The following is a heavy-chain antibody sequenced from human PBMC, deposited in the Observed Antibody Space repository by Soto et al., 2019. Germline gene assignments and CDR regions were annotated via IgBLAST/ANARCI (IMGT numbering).Heavy chain of an antibody. D-gene: IGHD4-17*01. Sequence: ASVKVSCKASGGTFSSYAVSWVRQAPGQGLEWMGGIIPIFGTANYAQKFQGRVTITADESTSTAYMELSSLRSEDTAVYYCARVSYGDYGSYYGMDVWGQGTTVTVSS. J-gene: IGHJ6*02. CDR3: ARVSYGDYGSYYGMDV. CDR1: GGTFSSYA. V-gene: IGHV1-69*13. CDR2: IIPIFGTA.